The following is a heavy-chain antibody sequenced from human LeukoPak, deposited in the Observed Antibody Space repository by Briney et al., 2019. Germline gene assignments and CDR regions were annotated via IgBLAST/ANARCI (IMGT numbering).Heavy chain of an antibody. CDR1: GGSISSSN. J-gene: IGHJ5*02. V-gene: IGHV3-30-3*01. Sequence: LSLTCVVSGGSISSSNWWSWVRQSPGKGLEWVAVTSYDESIKYYSDSVKGRFTISRDNSKNTLYLQMNSLRVEDTAVYYCVRGGLSSSWFDPWGQGTLVTVSS. D-gene: IGHD2/OR15-2a*01. CDR2: TSYDESIK. CDR3: VRGGLSSSWFDP.